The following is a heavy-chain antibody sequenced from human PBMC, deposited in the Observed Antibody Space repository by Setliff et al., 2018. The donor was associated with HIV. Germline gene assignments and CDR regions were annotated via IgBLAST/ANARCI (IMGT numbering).Heavy chain of an antibody. CDR3: ARLRVLQLLEWSNYYYYGPDV. Sequence: ASVKVSCKASGFTFTNYAIHWVRQAPGQRLEWLGWINAGDDNPKYSQKFQDRVTITRDTSASTAYMELSSLMSEDTAVYYCARLRVLQLLEWSNYYYYGPDVWGQGTTVTVSS. D-gene: IGHD3-3*01. J-gene: IGHJ6*02. CDR1: GFTFTNYA. CDR2: INAGDDNP. V-gene: IGHV1-3*01.